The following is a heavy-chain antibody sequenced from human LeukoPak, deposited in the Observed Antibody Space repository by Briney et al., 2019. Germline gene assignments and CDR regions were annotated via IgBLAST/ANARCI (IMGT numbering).Heavy chain of an antibody. J-gene: IGHJ3*02. D-gene: IGHD2-2*02. CDR2: FDPEDGET. CDR3: ATIYCSGANCYIDAFDI. CDR1: GYTLTELS. V-gene: IGHV1-24*01. Sequence: ASVKVSCKVSGYTLTELSMHWVRQAPGKGLEWMGGFDPEDGETIYAQKFQGRVTLTEDTSTDTAYMELSSLRSEDTAVYYCATIYCSGANCYIDAFDIWGQGTMVTVSS.